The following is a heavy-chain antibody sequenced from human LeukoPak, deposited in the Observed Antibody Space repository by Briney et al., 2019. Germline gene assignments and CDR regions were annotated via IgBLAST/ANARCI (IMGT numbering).Heavy chain of an antibody. CDR1: GFTFSSYS. D-gene: IGHD4-23*01. CDR3: ATYGGNSRLVY. V-gene: IGHV3-21*01. CDR2: ISSSGSNI. Sequence: PGGYLRLSCAASGFTFSSYSMNWVRQAPGKGLEWVSSISSSGSNIFYADSVKGRFTISRDNAKNSLYLQMNSLRAEGTAVYYCATYGGNSRLVYWGQGTLVTVSS. J-gene: IGHJ4*02.